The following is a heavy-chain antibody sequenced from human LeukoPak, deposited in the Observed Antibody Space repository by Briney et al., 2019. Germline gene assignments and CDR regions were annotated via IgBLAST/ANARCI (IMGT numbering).Heavy chain of an antibody. J-gene: IGHJ4*02. CDR3: ARYCSSTSCLYFDY. Sequence: GGSLRLSCAASGFTVSSNYMSWVRQAPGKGLEWVSVIYSGGSTYYADSVKGRFTISRDNSKNTLYLQMNSLRAEDTAVYYCARYCSSTSCLYFDYWGQGTLVTLSS. CDR2: IYSGGST. CDR1: GFTVSSNY. V-gene: IGHV3-53*01. D-gene: IGHD2-2*01.